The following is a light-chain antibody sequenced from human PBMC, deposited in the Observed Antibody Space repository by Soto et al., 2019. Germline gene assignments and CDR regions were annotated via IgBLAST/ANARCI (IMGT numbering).Light chain of an antibody. J-gene: IGLJ3*02. Sequence: QTVVTQEPSFSVSPGGTVTLTCGLNSGSVSTSYYPSWYQQTPGQAPRTLIYSTNTRSSGVPDRFSGSILGNKAALTITGAQSDDESDYYCVLYMGSGISVFGGGTKLTLL. V-gene: IGLV8-61*01. CDR2: STN. CDR3: VLYMGSGISV. CDR1: SGSVSTSYY.